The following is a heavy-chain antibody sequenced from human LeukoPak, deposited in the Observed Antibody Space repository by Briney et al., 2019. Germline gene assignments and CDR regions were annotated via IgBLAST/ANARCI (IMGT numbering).Heavy chain of an antibody. Sequence: GGSLRLSCAASGFIVSHKYMAWVRQAPGMGLEWLSIIYTAGNTVSAESVKGRFIISRDNSRNTVHLQMNSLRDDDTAVYYCARGQIDLLRNYFDSWGPGTLVAVSS. D-gene: IGHD3-22*01. J-gene: IGHJ4*02. CDR3: ARGQIDLLRNYFDS. V-gene: IGHV3-66*01. CDR2: IYTAGNT. CDR1: GFIVSHKY.